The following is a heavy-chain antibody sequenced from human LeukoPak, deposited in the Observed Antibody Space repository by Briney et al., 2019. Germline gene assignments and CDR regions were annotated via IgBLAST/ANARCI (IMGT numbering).Heavy chain of an antibody. CDR3: ARDSGPKGSGYFY. Sequence: SETLSLTCSVSGGSISSYYWSWIRQTPGKGLEWIGYISDSGNSNYNPSLKSRGTISVDTSKNQFSLRLSSVTAADTAVYYCARDSGPKGSGYFYWGQGTLVTVSS. J-gene: IGHJ4*02. CDR2: ISDSGNS. D-gene: IGHD3-22*01. CDR1: GGSISSYY. V-gene: IGHV4-59*01.